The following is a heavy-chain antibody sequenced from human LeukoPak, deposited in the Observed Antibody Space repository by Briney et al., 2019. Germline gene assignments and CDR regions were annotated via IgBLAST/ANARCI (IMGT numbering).Heavy chain of an antibody. J-gene: IGHJ4*02. CDR3: AIKGKRGSGWFPFDY. Sequence: GASVKVSCKASGYTFTSYDINWVRQATGQGLEWMGWMSPNSGNTGYAQKFQGRVTMTRNTSISTAYMELSSLRSEDAAVYYCAIKGKRGSGWFPFDYWGQGTLVTVSS. V-gene: IGHV1-8*01. CDR2: MSPNSGNT. CDR1: GYTFTSYD. D-gene: IGHD6-19*01.